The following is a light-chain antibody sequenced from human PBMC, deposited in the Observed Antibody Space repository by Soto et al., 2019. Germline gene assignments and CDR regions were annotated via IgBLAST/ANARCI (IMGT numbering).Light chain of an antibody. CDR3: SSYTSSSVV. V-gene: IGLV2-14*01. Sequence: QSALTQPASVSGSPGQSITISCSGTSSDVGGYNYVSWYQQYPGKAPKLMIYDVSIRPSGVSNRFSGSKSGNTASLTISGLQAEDEADYYCSSYTSSSVVFGGGTQLTVL. CDR2: DVS. J-gene: IGLJ2*01. CDR1: SSDVGGYNY.